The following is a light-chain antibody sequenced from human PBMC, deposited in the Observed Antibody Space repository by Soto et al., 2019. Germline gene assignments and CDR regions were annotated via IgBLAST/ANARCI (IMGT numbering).Light chain of an antibody. CDR2: RNN. J-gene: IGLJ2*01. Sequence: QSALTQPPSASGTPGQRVTISCSGSSSNIGSHYVYWYQQLPGTAPKLLIYRNNQRPSGVPDRFSGSKSGTSASLAISGLRSEDEADYYCAAWDDSLNVLFGGGTKVTVL. CDR3: AAWDDSLNVL. CDR1: SSNIGSHY. V-gene: IGLV1-47*01.